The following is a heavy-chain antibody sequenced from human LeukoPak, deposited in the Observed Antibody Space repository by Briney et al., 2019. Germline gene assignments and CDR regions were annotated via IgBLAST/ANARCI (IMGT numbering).Heavy chain of an antibody. CDR3: ARTGQQLILGDFDY. Sequence: PGGSLRLSCAASGFTFSSYSMNWVRQAPGKGLDRVSSISSSSSYIYYADSVKGRFTISRDNAKNSLYLQMNSLRAEDTAVYYCARTGQQLILGDFDYWGQGTLVTVSS. V-gene: IGHV3-21*01. J-gene: IGHJ4*02. CDR1: GFTFSSYS. D-gene: IGHD6-13*01. CDR2: ISSSSSYI.